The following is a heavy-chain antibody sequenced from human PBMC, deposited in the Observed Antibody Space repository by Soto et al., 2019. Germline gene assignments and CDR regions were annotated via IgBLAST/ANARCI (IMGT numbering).Heavy chain of an antibody. J-gene: IGHJ4*02. D-gene: IGHD2-21*02. CDR2: IYYSGST. Sequence: PSETLSLTCTVSGGSVSSGSYYWSWIRQPPGKGLEWIGYIYYSGSTNYNPSLKSRVTISVDTSKNQFSLKLSSVTAADTAVYYCARRTVTAIPNRSYYFDYWGQGTLVTVSS. CDR3: ARRTVTAIPNRSYYFDY. V-gene: IGHV4-61*01. CDR1: GGSVSSGSYY.